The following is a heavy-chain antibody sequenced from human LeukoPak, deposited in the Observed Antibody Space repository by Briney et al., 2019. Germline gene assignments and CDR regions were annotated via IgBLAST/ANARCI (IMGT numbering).Heavy chain of an antibody. V-gene: IGHV1-46*01. Sequence: ASVKVSCKTSGYTFTRHSMHWVRQAPGQGLEWMGITNPNGGRTTYAQKIQGRVTMTRDMSTGTMYMEMSSLRSEDTAVYYCARDNNGWAWDYWGQGTLVTVPS. CDR3: ARDNNGWAWDY. J-gene: IGHJ4*02. CDR2: TNPNGGRT. D-gene: IGHD6-19*01. CDR1: GYTFTRHS.